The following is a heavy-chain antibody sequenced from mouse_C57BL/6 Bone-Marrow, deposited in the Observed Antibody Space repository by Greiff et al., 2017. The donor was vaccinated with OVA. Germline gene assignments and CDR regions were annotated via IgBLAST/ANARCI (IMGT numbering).Heavy chain of an antibody. V-gene: IGHV1-22*01. J-gene: IGHJ2*01. D-gene: IGHD2-4*01. CDR2: INPNNGGT. CDR1: GYTFTGYN. Sequence: VQLQQSGPELVKPGASVKMSCKASGYTFTGYNMHWVKQSPGKSLEWIGYINPNNGGTSYNEQFKGQATLTVNQSSSTAYMELRSLTAEDSAVYYCAIYYDYYVWAYWGQGTTLTVSA. CDR3: AIYYDYYVWAY.